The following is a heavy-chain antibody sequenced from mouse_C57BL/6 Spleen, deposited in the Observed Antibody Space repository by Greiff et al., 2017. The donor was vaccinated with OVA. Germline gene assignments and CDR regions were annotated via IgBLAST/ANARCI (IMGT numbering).Heavy chain of an antibody. CDR2: INTSSGYT. CDR3: AREVIYYGNYGTFDY. CDR1: GYTFTSYT. J-gene: IGHJ2*01. V-gene: IGHV1-4*01. Sequence: VQLQQSGAELARPGASVKMSCKASGYTFTSYTMHWVKQRPGQGLEWIGYINTSSGYTKYNQKFKDKATLTADKSSSTAYMQLSSLTSKDSAVYYCAREVIYYGNYGTFDYWGQGTTLTVSS. D-gene: IGHD2-1*01.